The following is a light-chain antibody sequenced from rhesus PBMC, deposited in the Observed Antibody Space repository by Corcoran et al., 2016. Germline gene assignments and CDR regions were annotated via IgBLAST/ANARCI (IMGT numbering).Light chain of an antibody. J-gene: IGKJ3*01. CDR3: LHHYNYPFT. V-gene: IGKV1-28*02. CDR2: DTS. CDR1: QAINGY. Sequence: DIQMTQSPSSLSASVGDTVPITCRTSQAINGYLNWFHQKPGKAPKLLIYDTSNFANGVPSRFSGTGSRTDFILTIPNLQPEDFATYYCLHHYNYPFTFGAGTKLDI.